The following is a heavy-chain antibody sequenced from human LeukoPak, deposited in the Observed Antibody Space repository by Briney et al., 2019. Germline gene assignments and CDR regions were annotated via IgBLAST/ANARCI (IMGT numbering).Heavy chain of an antibody. CDR3: AREAVFGWFDP. CDR2: IYSGGST. Sequence: GGSLRLSCAASGFIVSSNYMSWVRQGPGKGLEWVSVIYSGGSTYYADSVKGRFTISRDNAKNSLYLQMNSLRAEDTAVYYCAREAVFGWFDPWGQGTLVTVSS. V-gene: IGHV3-66*01. CDR1: GFIVSSNY. J-gene: IGHJ5*02. D-gene: IGHD3-10*01.